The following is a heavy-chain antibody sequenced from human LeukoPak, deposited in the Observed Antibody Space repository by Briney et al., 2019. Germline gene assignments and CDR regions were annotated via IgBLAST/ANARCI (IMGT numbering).Heavy chain of an antibody. Sequence: GGSLRLSCAASGFTFTGYAMNWVRQAPGKGLEWVSAISTTGDNTDYADSVKGRFTISRDNSKNTLYLQMDSLSAEDTAVYYCAKDHYGGNHYYFGMDVWGQGTTATVSS. J-gene: IGHJ6*02. CDR2: ISTTGDNT. V-gene: IGHV3-23*01. CDR1: GFTFTGYA. D-gene: IGHD4-23*01. CDR3: AKDHYGGNHYYFGMDV.